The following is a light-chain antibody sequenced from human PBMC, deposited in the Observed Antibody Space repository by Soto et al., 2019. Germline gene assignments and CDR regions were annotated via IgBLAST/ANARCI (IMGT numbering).Light chain of an antibody. Sequence: EIVLTQSPATLSLSPGERATLSCRASQSVSSYLAWYQQKPGQAPRLLIYDASNRATGIPARFSRSGSWTHFTITIFSPDPEDLTVYYGQQRRNSPLTFGGGTKVEIK. V-gene: IGKV3-11*01. CDR1: QSVSSY. CDR2: DAS. CDR3: QQRRNSPLT. J-gene: IGKJ4*01.